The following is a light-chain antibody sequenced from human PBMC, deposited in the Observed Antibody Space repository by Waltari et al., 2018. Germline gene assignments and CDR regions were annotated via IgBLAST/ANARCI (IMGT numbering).Light chain of an antibody. CDR1: NLNIGSNS. CDR3: ATWEGSQRV. Sequence: QSVVTQPPSASGTPGQRVTISCSGSNLNIGSNSVYWFQQPPGAAPKLLMYDNDQRPSGVPDRFSASKSGTSASLAISALQSGDEADYYCATWEGSQRVFGTGTKVTVL. J-gene: IGLJ1*01. CDR2: DND. V-gene: IGLV1-44*01.